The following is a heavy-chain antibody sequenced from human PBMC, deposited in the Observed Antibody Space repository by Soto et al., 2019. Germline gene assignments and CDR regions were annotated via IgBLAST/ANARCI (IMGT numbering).Heavy chain of an antibody. J-gene: IGHJ4*02. CDR1: GFTFSNYG. D-gene: IGHD1-26*01. Sequence: QVQLVESGGGVVQPGRSLRLSCAASGFTFSNYGMHWVRQAPGKGLEWVAAIYYDGSNKEYADSVKGRFTISRDNSKNTLCLQMDSVRAEDTAVYYCARDATRGSYSRFDDWGQGNLVTVSS. V-gene: IGHV3-33*01. CDR2: IYYDGSNK. CDR3: ARDATRGSYSRFDD.